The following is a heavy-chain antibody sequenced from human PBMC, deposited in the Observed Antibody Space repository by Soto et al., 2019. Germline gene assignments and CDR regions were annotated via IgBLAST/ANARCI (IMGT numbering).Heavy chain of an antibody. D-gene: IGHD1-26*01. CDR2: IIPIFGTA. V-gene: IGHV1-69*01. CDR3: ARDGGRHSGGIDY. J-gene: IGHJ4*02. CDR1: GGTFSSYS. Sequence: QVQLVQSGAEVKKPGSSVKVSCKASGGTFSSYSINWVRQAPGQGLEWMGEIIPIFGTANYAQKFQVRVTITADESTSTAYMELSSLRSEDTAVYYCARDGGRHSGGIDYRGQGTLVTVSS.